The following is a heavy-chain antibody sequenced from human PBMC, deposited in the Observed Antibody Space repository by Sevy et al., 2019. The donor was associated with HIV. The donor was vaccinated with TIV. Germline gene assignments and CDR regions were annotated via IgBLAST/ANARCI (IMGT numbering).Heavy chain of an antibody. CDR1: GFNFRNFW. V-gene: IGHV3-7*03. CDR2: IKQDGSEA. D-gene: IGHD1-26*01. CDR3: VRDKEVGASTLEA. J-gene: IGHJ5*02. Sequence: GGSLRLSRVASGFNFRNFWMSWVRQAPGKGLECVADIKQDGSEAYYVDSVKGRFTISRDNAKNSLYLQMNSLRDEDTAMCFCVRDKEVGASTLEAWGQGTPVTVSS.